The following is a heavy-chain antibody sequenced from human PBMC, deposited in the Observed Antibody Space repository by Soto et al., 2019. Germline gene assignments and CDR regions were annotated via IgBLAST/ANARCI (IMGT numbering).Heavy chain of an antibody. V-gene: IGHV3-15*01. CDR3: TTDPLGYCSGGSCYYHPYYYYYGMDV. D-gene: IGHD2-15*01. Sequence: GGSLRLCRAASGLTFCNAWMSGVRQAPGKGLEWVGRIKSKTDGGTTDYAAPVKGRFTISRDDSKNTLYLQMNSLKTEDTAVYYCTTDPLGYCSGGSCYYHPYYYYYGMDVWGQGTTVTVSS. CDR1: GLTFCNAW. CDR2: IKSKTDGGTT. J-gene: IGHJ6*02.